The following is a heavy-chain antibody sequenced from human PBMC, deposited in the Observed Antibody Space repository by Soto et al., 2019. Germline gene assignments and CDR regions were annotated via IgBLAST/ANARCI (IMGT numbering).Heavy chain of an antibody. V-gene: IGHV1-2*02. Sequence: ASVKVSCKAAGYSFSGYYMNWVRQAPGQGLEWMGWIKPNSGRTDYAQNFHCRVNMTRDTSISTAYMELRGLRYDDTAVYYCARTLGFIPRLPYNSFHPSCQGPLGTVS. CDR1: GYSFSGYY. CDR3: ARTLGFIPRLPYNSFHP. J-gene: IGHJ5*02. CDR2: IKPNSGRT. D-gene: IGHD3-10*01.